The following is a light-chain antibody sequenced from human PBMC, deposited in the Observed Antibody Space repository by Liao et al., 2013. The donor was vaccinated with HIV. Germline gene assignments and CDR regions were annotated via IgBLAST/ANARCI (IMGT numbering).Light chain of an antibody. CDR1: NVGSKS. CDR3: QVWDSSSDHYF. Sequence: SYELTQPPSVSVAPGKTASITCGGNNVGSKSVHWYQQKPGQAPVPVIYYDTDRPSGIPERFSGSNSGNTATLTISRVEAGDEADYYCQVWDSSSDHYFFGTGTKVTVL. V-gene: IGLV3-21*04. J-gene: IGLJ1*01. CDR2: YDT.